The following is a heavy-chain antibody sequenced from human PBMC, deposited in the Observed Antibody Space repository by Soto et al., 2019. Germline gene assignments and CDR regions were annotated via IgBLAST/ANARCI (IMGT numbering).Heavy chain of an antibody. D-gene: IGHD2-15*01. CDR2: ISSSGSTI. CDR3: ARGSQGGLLQDL. Sequence: TGGSLRLSCAASGFTFSSYEMNWVRQAPGKGLEWVSYISSSGSTIYYADSVKGRFTISRDNAKNSLYLQMNSLRAEDTAVYYCARGSQGGLLQDLWGQGTLVTVSS. J-gene: IGHJ4*02. V-gene: IGHV3-48*03. CDR1: GFTFSSYE.